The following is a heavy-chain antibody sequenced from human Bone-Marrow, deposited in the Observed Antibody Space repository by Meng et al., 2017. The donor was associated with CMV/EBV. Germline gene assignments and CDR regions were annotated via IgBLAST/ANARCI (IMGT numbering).Heavy chain of an antibody. V-gene: IGHV4-39*07. Sequence: GSLRLSCTVSGGSISSSSYYWSWIRQPPGKGLEWIGEINHSGSTNYNPSLKSRVTISVDTSKNQFSLKLSSVTAADTAVYYCARDIKVVPAAIRNYYYYYGMDVWGQGTTVTVSS. CDR1: GGSISSSSYY. J-gene: IGHJ6*02. D-gene: IGHD2-2*02. CDR3: ARDIKVVPAAIRNYYYYYGMDV. CDR2: INHSGST.